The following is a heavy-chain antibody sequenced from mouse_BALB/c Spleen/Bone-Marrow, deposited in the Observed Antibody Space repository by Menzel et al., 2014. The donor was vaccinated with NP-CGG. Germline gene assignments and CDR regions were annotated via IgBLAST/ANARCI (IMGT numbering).Heavy chain of an antibody. J-gene: IGHJ2*01. V-gene: IGHV1S16*01. Sequence: QVQLQQSGAELVKPGASVKLSCKASGYTFTSYWMHWVKLRPGQGFEWIGEINPSNGGANYNERFKRKATLTVDKSSSAPYMHLTSLTSEDSAVYYCATSYYYAGSRGNSWGQGTTLTVSS. CDR3: ATSYYYAGSRGNS. D-gene: IGHD1-1*01. CDR1: GYTFTSYW. CDR2: INPSNGGA.